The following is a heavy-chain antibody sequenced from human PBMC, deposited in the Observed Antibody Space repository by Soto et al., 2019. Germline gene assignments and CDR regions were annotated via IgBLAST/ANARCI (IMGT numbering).Heavy chain of an antibody. CDR3: ARFLQGIAAAGNGMDV. V-gene: IGHV1-8*01. J-gene: IGHJ6*04. CDR2: MNPNSGNT. D-gene: IGHD6-13*01. CDR1: GYTFTSYD. Sequence: ASVKVSCKASGYTFTSYDINWVRQATGQGLEWMGWMNPNSGNTGYAQKFQGRVTMTRNTSISTAYMELSSLRSEDTAVYYCARFLQGIAAAGNGMDVWGKGTTVTXSS.